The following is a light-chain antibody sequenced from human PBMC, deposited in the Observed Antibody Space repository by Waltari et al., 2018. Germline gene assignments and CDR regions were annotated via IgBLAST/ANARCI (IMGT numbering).Light chain of an antibody. CDR1: SSNIGAGYD. Sequence: QSVLTQPPSVSGAPGPRLTISCTGTSSNIGAGYDVHWYLQLPGTAPKLRILGNNSRPSGVPDRFSASKSDTSASLAITGLQAEDEADYYCQSYDSSLSGVLFGGGTKLTVL. J-gene: IGLJ2*01. V-gene: IGLV1-40*01. CDR2: GNN. CDR3: QSYDSSLSGVL.